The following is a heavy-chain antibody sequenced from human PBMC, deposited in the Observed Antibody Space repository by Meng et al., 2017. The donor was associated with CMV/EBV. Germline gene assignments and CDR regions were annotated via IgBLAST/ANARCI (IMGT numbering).Heavy chain of an antibody. J-gene: IGHJ4*02. CDR1: GGSFSGYY. Sequence: SETLSLTCAVYGGSFSGYYWSWIRQPPGKGLGWIGEINHSGSTNYNPSLKSRVTISVDTSKNQFSLKLSSVTAADTAVYYCARGYCSSTSCSIFDYWGQGTLVTVSS. CDR3: ARGYCSSTSCSIFDY. CDR2: INHSGST. V-gene: IGHV4-34*01. D-gene: IGHD2-2*01.